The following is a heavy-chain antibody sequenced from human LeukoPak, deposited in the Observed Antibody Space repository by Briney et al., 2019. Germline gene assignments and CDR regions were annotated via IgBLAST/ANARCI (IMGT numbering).Heavy chain of an antibody. CDR2: IYYSGST. V-gene: IGHV4-59*01. CDR3: ARDPALFPHQGVFGY. J-gene: IGHJ4*02. CDR1: GDSISSYY. D-gene: IGHD2-21*01. Sequence: PSETLSLTCTVSGDSISSYYWSWIRQPPGKGLEWIGYIYYSGSTNYNPSLKSRVTISVDTSKNQFSLKLSSVTAADTAVYYCARDPALFPHQGVFGYWGQGTLVTVSS.